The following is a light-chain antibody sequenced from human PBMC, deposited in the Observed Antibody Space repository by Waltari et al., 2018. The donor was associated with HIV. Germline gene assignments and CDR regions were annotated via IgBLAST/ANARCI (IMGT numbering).Light chain of an antibody. CDR2: RND. V-gene: IGLV1-47*01. Sequence: QSGLSQPPSTSRPPGQRVVISCSGRSSNVGKNYVSWFQQVSGAAPRLLIYRNDRRPSGVPDRSTAAKSGTSASLVISGLRSDDEAEYFCASWDDALSSWLFGGGTRLTVL. CDR1: SSNVGKNY. J-gene: IGLJ6*01. CDR3: ASWDDALSSWL.